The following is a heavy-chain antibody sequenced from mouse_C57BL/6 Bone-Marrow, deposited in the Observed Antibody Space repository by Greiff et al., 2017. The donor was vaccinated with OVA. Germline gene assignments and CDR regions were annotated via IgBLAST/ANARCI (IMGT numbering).Heavy chain of an antibody. J-gene: IGHJ2*01. V-gene: IGHV3-6*01. Sequence: EVQLKESGPGLVKPSQSLSLTCSVTGYSITSGYYWNWIRQFPGNKLEWMGYISYDGSNNYKPSLKNRISITRDTSKNQFFLKLNSVTTEDTATYYCAREQYPTLFLIDSWGQGAPLTVSS. CDR3: AREQYPTLFLIDS. CDR2: ISYDGSN. D-gene: IGHD1-1*01. CDR1: GYSITSGYY.